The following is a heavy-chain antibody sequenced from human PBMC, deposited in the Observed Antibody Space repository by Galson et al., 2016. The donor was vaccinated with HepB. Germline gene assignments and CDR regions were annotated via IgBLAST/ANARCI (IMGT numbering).Heavy chain of an antibody. CDR3: AKGLQVDKAMVGAY. V-gene: IGHV3-23*01. Sequence: SLRLSCAAAEFAFRSYAMSWVRQAPVKGLEWVSNISGSGDITYYADYVKGRFTIFRDNSKSTLYLQMNTLRADDTAVYYCAKGLQVDKAMVGAYWGQGTLVTVSS. J-gene: IGHJ4*02. CDR2: ISGSGDIT. D-gene: IGHD5-18*01. CDR1: EFAFRSYA.